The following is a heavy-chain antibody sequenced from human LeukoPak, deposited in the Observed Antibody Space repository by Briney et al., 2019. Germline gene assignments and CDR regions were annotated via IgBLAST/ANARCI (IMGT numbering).Heavy chain of an antibody. CDR2: INPSGGST. CDR3: ARPDFSKYGDPGPFDL. V-gene: IGHV1-46*01. CDR1: VYTVTSYY. D-gene: IGHD4-11*01. J-gene: IGHJ3*01. Sequence: ASVKVSCKASVYTVTSYYMHWVRQSPGQGLEWMGIINPSGGSTTYAQKFQGRVTMSRDTSTRTVYMALSSLRSEDTAVYYCARPDFSKYGDPGPFDLWGQGTMVTVSS.